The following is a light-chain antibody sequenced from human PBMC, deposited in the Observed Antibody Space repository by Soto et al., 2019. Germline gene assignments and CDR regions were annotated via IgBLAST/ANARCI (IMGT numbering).Light chain of an antibody. CDR3: QQYDNSPIT. V-gene: IGKV3-20*01. CDR1: QSISSSF. J-gene: IGKJ5*01. Sequence: EIVLTQSPGILSLSPGERASLSCGASQSISSSFLAWYQQKPGQAPRLLIYGASSRATGIPDRFSGTGSETDFTLTISRLEPEGFAVYYCQQYDNSPITFGQGTRLEIK. CDR2: GAS.